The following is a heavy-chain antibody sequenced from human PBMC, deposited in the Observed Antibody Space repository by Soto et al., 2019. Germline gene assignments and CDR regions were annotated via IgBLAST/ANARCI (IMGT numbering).Heavy chain of an antibody. D-gene: IGHD3-10*01. CDR3: AREALYYYGSGSYYNYDAFDI. CDR1: GFTFSSYA. V-gene: IGHV3-64*01. CDR2: ISSNGGST. J-gene: IGHJ3*02. Sequence: EVQLVESGGGLVQPGGSLRLSCAASGFTFSSYAMHWVRQAPGKGLEYVSAISSNGGSTYYANSVKGRFTISRDNSKNTLYLQMGSLRAEDMAVYYCAREALYYYGSGSYYNYDAFDIGGQGTMVTVSS.